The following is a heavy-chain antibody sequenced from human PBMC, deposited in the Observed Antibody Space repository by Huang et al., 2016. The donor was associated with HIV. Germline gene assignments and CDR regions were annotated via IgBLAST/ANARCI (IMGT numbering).Heavy chain of an antibody. CDR2: INHSGST. Sequence: QVQLQQWGAGLLKPSETLSLTCAVYGGSFSAYYWSWIRQPPGKGLEWIGEINHSGSTNSNPSLKSRVTISVDTSKNQFSLKLNSVTAADTAVYYCAREWLTGYSSGWLLFDYWGQGTLVTVSS. D-gene: IGHD6-19*01. CDR3: AREWLTGYSSGWLLFDY. CDR1: GGSFSAYY. V-gene: IGHV4-34*01. J-gene: IGHJ4*02.